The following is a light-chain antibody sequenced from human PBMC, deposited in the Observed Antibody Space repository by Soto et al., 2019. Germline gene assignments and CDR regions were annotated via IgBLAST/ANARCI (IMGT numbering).Light chain of an antibody. CDR2: GAS. CDR1: QSVSTSY. Sequence: EIVLTQSPGTLSLSPGERATLSCRASQSVSTSYLAWYQQKPGQAPRLLIYGASSRATGIPDRFSGSGSEADFTLIISRLEPEDFAVYYCQQYGSVPLTFGGGTKVEIK. CDR3: QQYGSVPLT. J-gene: IGKJ4*01. V-gene: IGKV3-20*01.